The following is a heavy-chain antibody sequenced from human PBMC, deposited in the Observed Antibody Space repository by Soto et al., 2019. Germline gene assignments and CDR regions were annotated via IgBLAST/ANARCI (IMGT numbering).Heavy chain of an antibody. Sequence: SETLSLTCTVSDDSITSGAYYWGLIRQPPGKGLEWIGTIKYSGSTNYNPSLKSRVTISVDTSKNQFSLKLSSVTAADTAVYYCARGGLGYGDYAWYFQHWGQGTLVTVSS. J-gene: IGHJ1*01. CDR3: ARGGLGYGDYAWYFQH. D-gene: IGHD4-17*01. CDR1: DDSITSGAYY. V-gene: IGHV4-39*01. CDR2: IKYSGST.